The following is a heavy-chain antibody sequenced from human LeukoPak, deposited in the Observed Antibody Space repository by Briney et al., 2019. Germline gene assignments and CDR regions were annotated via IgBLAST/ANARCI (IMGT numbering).Heavy chain of an antibody. CDR3: ANCLLPVRGYDFWSGYYYMDV. Sequence: SETLSLTCTVSGGSISSYYWSWIRQPPGKGLEWIGYIYYSGSTNYNPSLKSRVTISVDTSKNQFSLKLSSVTAADTAVYYCANCLLPVRGYDFWSGYYYMDVWGKGTTVTVSS. CDR1: GGSISSYY. D-gene: IGHD3-3*01. CDR2: IYYSGST. V-gene: IGHV4-59*08. J-gene: IGHJ6*03.